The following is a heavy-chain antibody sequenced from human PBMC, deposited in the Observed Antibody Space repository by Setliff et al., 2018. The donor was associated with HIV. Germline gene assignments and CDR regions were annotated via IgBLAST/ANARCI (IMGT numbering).Heavy chain of an antibody. CDR2: IIPIFGTA. J-gene: IGHJ4*02. Sequence: ASVKVSCKASGGTFSSYGLSWVRQAPGQGLEWMGGIIPIFGTANYAQKFQGRVTITADESTSTAYMELSSLRSEDAAVYYCARAAPSGSGPMDYWGQGTLVTVSS. CDR3: ARAAPSGSGPMDY. CDR1: GGTFSSYG. V-gene: IGHV1-69*13. D-gene: IGHD2-15*01.